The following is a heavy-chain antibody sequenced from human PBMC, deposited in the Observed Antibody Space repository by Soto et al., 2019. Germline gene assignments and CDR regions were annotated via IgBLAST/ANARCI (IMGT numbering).Heavy chain of an antibody. Sequence: QVQLVESGGGVVQPGRSLRLSCAASGFTFSTNAMHWVRQAPGKGLEWVAVISYDGSTRYYADSIKGRFTISRDNSKNTLYLQVNNLRAAEEAVYYCATQLSGWSYYFDYWGQGTLVTVSS. CDR2: ISYDGSTR. V-gene: IGHV3-30-3*01. CDR3: ATQLSGWSYYFDY. J-gene: IGHJ4*02. CDR1: GFTFSTNA. D-gene: IGHD6-19*01.